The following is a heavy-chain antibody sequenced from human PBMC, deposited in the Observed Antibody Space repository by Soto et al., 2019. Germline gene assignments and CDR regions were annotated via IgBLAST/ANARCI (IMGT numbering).Heavy chain of an antibody. CDR1: GGTFSSYT. D-gene: IGHD3-22*01. CDR2: IIHTLGIA. V-gene: IGHV1-69*08. J-gene: IGHJ6*02. Sequence: QVQLVQSGAEVKKPGSSAKVSCKVSGGTFSSYTISWVRQAPGQGLEWMGRIIHTLGIANYAQKFQGRVTITADKSTTTAYMELSSLRSEDTAVYYCAREYYDSSGHKYYYAMDVWGQGTTVTVSS. CDR3: AREYYDSSGHKYYYAMDV.